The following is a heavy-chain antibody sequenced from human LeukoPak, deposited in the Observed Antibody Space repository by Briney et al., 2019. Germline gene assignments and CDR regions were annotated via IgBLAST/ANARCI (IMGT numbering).Heavy chain of an antibody. CDR1: GFTFSSYS. Sequence: PGGSLRLSCAASGFTFSSYSMNWVRQAPGKGLEWVSYISSSSTIYYADSVKGRFTISRDNAKNSLYLQMNSLRAEDTAVYYCARVGNYYDSSGDDYWGQGTLVTVSS. J-gene: IGHJ4*02. V-gene: IGHV3-48*01. D-gene: IGHD3-22*01. CDR3: ARVGNYYDSSGDDY. CDR2: ISSSSTI.